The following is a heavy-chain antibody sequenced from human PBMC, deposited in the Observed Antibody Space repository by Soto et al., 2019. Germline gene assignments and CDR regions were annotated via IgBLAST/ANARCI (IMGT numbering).Heavy chain of an antibody. CDR3: ARDAIAITGNGFDY. D-gene: IGHD6-13*01. V-gene: IGHV3-64*02. CDR1: GFTFSDYA. Sequence: LRLSCEASGFTFSDYAMHWVRQAPGKGLQYVAAINSDGTRTYYAESVEGRFTIARDDATYTLYLHMGSLRTEDMAVYYCARDAIAITGNGFDYWGPGTLVTVSS. J-gene: IGHJ4*02. CDR2: INSDGTRT.